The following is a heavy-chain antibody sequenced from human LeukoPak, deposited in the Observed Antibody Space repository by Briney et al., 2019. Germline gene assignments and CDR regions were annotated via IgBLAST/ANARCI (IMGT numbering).Heavy chain of an antibody. Sequence: ASVKVSCKVSGYTLTELSMHWVRQAPGKGLEWMGGFDPEDGETIYAQKFQGRVTMTEDTSTDTAYMELSSLRSEDTAVYYCATMGVARQLPYYYYGMDVWGQGTTVTVSS. D-gene: IGHD3-3*01. CDR2: FDPEDGET. CDR1: GYTLTELS. V-gene: IGHV1-24*01. J-gene: IGHJ6*02. CDR3: ATMGVARQLPYYYYGMDV.